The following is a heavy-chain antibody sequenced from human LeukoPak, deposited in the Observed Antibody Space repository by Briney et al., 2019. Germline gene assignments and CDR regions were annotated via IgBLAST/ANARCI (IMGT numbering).Heavy chain of an antibody. CDR2: IIPILGIA. CDR3: ARGVGATSHWFDP. D-gene: IGHD1-26*01. Sequence: SMKVSCKASGGTFSSYTISWVRQAPGQGLEWMGRIIPILGIANYAQKFQGRVTITADKSTSTAYMELSSLRSEDTAVYYCARGVGATSHWFDPWGQGTLVTVSS. V-gene: IGHV1-69*02. J-gene: IGHJ5*02. CDR1: GGTFSSYT.